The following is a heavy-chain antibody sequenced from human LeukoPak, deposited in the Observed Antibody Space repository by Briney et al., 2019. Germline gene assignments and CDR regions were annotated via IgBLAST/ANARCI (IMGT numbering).Heavy chain of an antibody. Sequence: ASVKVSCKASVYTFTSYGISWVRQAPGQGLEWMGWISAYNGNPNYAPKLQGRATMTTDTSTSTAYMELRSLRSDDTAVYYCARNLRLVGATAYWGQGTLVTVSS. D-gene: IGHD1-26*01. J-gene: IGHJ4*02. CDR3: ARNLRLVGATAY. V-gene: IGHV1-18*01. CDR2: ISAYNGNP. CDR1: VYTFTSYG.